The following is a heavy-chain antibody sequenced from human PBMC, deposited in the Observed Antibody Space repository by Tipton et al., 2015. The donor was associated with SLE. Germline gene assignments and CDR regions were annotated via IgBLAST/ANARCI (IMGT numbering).Heavy chain of an antibody. Sequence: TLSLTCSVSGGSISSNYWIWIRQPPGKGLEWIGYISYGGGTNYNPSLKSRVTMSVDTSKNQFSLKLSSVTAADTAVYYCARDGGAAAESYNYYMDVWGIGTSVTVSS. V-gene: IGHV4-59*01. CDR3: ARDGGAAAESYNYYMDV. CDR2: ISYGGGT. J-gene: IGHJ6*03. D-gene: IGHD6-13*01. CDR1: GGSISSNY.